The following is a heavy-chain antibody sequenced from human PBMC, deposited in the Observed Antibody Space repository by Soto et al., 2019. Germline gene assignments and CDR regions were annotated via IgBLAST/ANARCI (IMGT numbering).Heavy chain of an antibody. CDR1: GYSFAGYW. V-gene: IGHV5-10-1*01. CDR3: ARPPRGDITIMDV. D-gene: IGHD3-9*01. Sequence: GESLKISCKGSGYSFAGYWITWVRQKPGKGLEWMGRIDPSDSQTYYSPSFRGHVTISVTKSISTAYLQWSSLKASDTAMYYCARPPRGDITIMDVWGQGTTVTV. CDR2: IDPSDSQT. J-gene: IGHJ6*02.